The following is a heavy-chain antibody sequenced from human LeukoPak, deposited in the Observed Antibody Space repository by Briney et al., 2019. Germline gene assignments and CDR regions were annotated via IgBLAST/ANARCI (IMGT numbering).Heavy chain of an antibody. D-gene: IGHD3-10*01. V-gene: IGHV4-59*12. CDR2: IYYSGST. CDR1: GGSISSYY. CDR3: ARTGLLWFGESRFDY. Sequence: SGTLSLTCTVSGGSISSYYWSWIRQPPGKGLEWIGYIYYSGSTNYNPSLKSRVTISVDTSKNQFSLKLSSVTAADTAVYYCARTGLLWFGESRFDYWGQGTLVTVSS. J-gene: IGHJ4*02.